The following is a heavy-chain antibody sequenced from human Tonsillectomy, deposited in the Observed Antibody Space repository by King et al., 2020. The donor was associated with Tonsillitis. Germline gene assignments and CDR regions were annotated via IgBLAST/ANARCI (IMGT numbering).Heavy chain of an antibody. D-gene: IGHD3-9*01. J-gene: IGHJ6*02. V-gene: IGHV3-30-3*01. Sequence: QVQLVESGGGVVQPGRSLRLSCAASGFTFIPYAMPWVRQAPGKGLEWVALISYDGSNKYYADSVKGRFTISRDNSKNTLYLHMNSLRAEDTAVYYCARGSYDVVTGYKDGMDVWGRETTVTVPS. CDR2: ISYDGSNK. CDR1: GFTFIPYA. CDR3: ARGSYDVVTGYKDGMDV.